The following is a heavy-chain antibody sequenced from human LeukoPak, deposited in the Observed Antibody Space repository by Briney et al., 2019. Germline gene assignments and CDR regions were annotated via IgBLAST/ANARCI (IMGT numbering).Heavy chain of an antibody. Sequence: ASVKVSCKASGYTFTSYDINWVRQATGQGLEWMGWMNPNSGNTGYAQKFQGRVTMTRNTSISTAYMELSSLRSEDTAVYYCAREIQLWPPDYYYGMDVWGQGTTVTVSS. CDR1: GYTFTSYD. V-gene: IGHV1-8*01. CDR3: AREIQLWPPDYYYGMDV. CDR2: MNPNSGNT. D-gene: IGHD5-18*01. J-gene: IGHJ6*02.